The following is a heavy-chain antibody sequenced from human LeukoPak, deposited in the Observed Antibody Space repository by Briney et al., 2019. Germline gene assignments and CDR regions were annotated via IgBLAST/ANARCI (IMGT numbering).Heavy chain of an antibody. V-gene: IGHV4-31*03. Sequence: PSQTLSLTCTVSGGSISSGGYYWRWIRQHPGKGLEWIGYIYYSGSTYYNPSLKSRVTIPVDTSKNQFSLKLSSVTATDTAVYYCARGYDYYDSSGYSPFDYWGQGTLVTVSS. CDR3: ARGYDYYDSSGYSPFDY. J-gene: IGHJ4*02. CDR2: IYYSGST. CDR1: GGSISSGGYY. D-gene: IGHD3-22*01.